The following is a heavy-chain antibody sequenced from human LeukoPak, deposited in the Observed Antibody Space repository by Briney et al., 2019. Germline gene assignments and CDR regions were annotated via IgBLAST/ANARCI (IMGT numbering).Heavy chain of an antibody. CDR3: ARGRFLPNWFDP. D-gene: IGHD2/OR15-2a*01. J-gene: IGHJ5*02. V-gene: IGHV4-59*01. CDR2: IYYSGST. Sequence: SETLSLTCTVSGGSISSYYWSWIRQPPGKGLEWIGYIYYSGSTNYNPSLKSRVTISVDTSKNQFSLKLSSVTAADTAVYYCARGRFLPNWFDPWGQGTLVTVSS. CDR1: GGSISSYY.